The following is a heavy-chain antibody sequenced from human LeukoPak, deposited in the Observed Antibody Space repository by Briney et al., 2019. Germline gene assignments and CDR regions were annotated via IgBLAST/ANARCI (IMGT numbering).Heavy chain of an antibody. J-gene: IGHJ5*02. V-gene: IGHV5-51*01. CDR2: IYPGDSDT. D-gene: IGHD1-26*01. Sequence: GESLKISCEVSGYSFTSYWIGWVREMPGKGLEWMGIIYPGDSDTRYSPSFQGQVTISADKSISTAYLQWSSLKASDTAMYYCARLVGATRENWFDPWGQGTLVTVSS. CDR1: GYSFTSYW. CDR3: ARLVGATRENWFDP.